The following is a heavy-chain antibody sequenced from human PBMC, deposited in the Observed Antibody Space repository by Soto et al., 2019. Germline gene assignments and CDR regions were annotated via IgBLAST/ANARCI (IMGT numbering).Heavy chain of an antibody. CDR1: GGTFSTYT. CDR2: IMPMFGTP. J-gene: IGHJ4*02. CDR3: VRGPANRCGPPHFEH. D-gene: IGHD2-21*01. V-gene: IGHV1-69*06. Sequence: QVQLVQSGAEVKKPGSSVKVSCKASGGTFSTYTINWVRQAPGRGLQRVGGIMPMFGTPTYAQEFQGRLTITADKSTGKVYFELCGMRDEDTAVYYCVRGPANRCGPPHFEHWGQGTQVTVSS.